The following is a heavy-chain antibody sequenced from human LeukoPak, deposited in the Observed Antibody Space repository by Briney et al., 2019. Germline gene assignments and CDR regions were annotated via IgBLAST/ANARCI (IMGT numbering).Heavy chain of an antibody. CDR2: ISITVGGT. D-gene: IGHD3-10*02. CDR1: GFTFSSYA. V-gene: IGHV3-23*01. CDR3: AKRSHMLEATNPNYYFDH. J-gene: IGHJ4*02. Sequence: GGSLRLSCAASGFTFSSYAMSWVRQAPGRGLEWVSAISITVGGTYYADSVKGRFTISRDNSKNTLYLQMNSLSAEDTAVYYCAKRSHMLEATNPNYYFDHWGQGTLVTVSS.